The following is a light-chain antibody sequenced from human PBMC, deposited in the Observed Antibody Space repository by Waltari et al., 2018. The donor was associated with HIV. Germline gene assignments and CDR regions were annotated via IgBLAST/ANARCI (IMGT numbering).Light chain of an antibody. CDR1: RPNIWNHY. Sequence: QSGFTPPPSVSAAPGQKVPIPRPGSRPNIWNHYLSWYQQLPGTAPKLLIYDNNKRPSGIPDRFSGSKSGTSATLGITGLQTGDEADYYCGTWDSSLSAVVFGGGTKLTVL. CDR3: GTWDSSLSAVV. V-gene: IGLV1-51*01. J-gene: IGLJ2*01. CDR2: DNN.